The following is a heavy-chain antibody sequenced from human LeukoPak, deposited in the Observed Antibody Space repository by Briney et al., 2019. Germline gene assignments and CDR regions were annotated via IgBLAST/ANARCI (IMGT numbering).Heavy chain of an antibody. CDR2: LGTAGDT. CDR3: ARQNTPHGNFDY. D-gene: IGHD5-24*01. J-gene: IGHJ4*02. Sequence: GGSLRLSCAASGFTLSNYAMHWVRQPAGEGLEWVSALGTAGDTFYPGSVKGRFSISRDNAKKSLFLQMNSLRAEDTAVYYCARQNTPHGNFDYWGQGTLVTVSS. V-gene: IGHV3-13*01. CDR1: GFTLSNYA.